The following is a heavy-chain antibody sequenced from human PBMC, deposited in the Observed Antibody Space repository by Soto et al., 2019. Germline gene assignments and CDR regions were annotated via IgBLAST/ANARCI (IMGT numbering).Heavy chain of an antibody. CDR1: GYTFTGYY. CDR3: AREIGTKSYGMDV. CDR2: INPNSGGT. J-gene: IGHJ6*02. D-gene: IGHD1-1*01. Sequence: QVQLVQSGAEVKKPGASVKVSCKASGYTFTGYYMHGVRQAPGQRLEWMGWINPNSGGTNYAQKFQGWVTMTRDTSISTAYMELSRLRSDDTAVYYCAREIGTKSYGMDVWGQGTTVTVSS. V-gene: IGHV1-2*04.